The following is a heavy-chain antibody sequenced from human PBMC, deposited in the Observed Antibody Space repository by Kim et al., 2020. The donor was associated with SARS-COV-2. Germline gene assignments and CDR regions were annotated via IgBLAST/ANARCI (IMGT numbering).Heavy chain of an antibody. CDR1: GGSFSGYY. CDR3: ARGPTYYYDSSGYYPFDY. V-gene: IGHV4-34*01. D-gene: IGHD3-22*01. J-gene: IGHJ4*02. Sequence: SETLSLTCAVYGGSFSGYYWSWIRQPPGKGLEWIGEINHSGSTNYNPSLKSRVTISVDTSKNQFSLKLSSVTAADTAVYYCARGPTYYYDSSGYYPFDYWGQGTLVTVSS. CDR2: INHSGST.